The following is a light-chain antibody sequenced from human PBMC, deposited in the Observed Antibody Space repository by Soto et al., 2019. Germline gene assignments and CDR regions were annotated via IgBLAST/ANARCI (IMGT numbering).Light chain of an antibody. CDR2: GAS. J-gene: IGKJ3*01. CDR3: QQYDNWPFT. V-gene: IGKV3-15*01. Sequence: EIVMTQSPVTLSVSPGERATLSCRASQSVSSNLAWYQQKPGQAPRLLIYGASTRATGIPARFSGSGSGTEFTLTISSLQSEDFAVYYCQQYDNWPFTFGPGTKVDLK. CDR1: QSVSSN.